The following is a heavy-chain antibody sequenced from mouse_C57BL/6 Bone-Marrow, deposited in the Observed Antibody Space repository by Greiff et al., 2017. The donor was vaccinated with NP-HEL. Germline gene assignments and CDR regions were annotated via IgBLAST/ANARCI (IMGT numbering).Heavy chain of an antibody. V-gene: IGHV1-81*01. J-gene: IGHJ1*03. D-gene: IGHD1-1*01. CDR1: GYTFTSYG. Sequence: QVQLQQSGAELARPGASVKLSCKASGYTFTSYGISWVKQRPGQGLEWIGEIYPRSGNTYYNEKFKGKATLTADKSSSTAYMELRSLTSEDSAVYFCARRITTVVAHWYFDVWGTGTTVTVSS. CDR3: ARRITTVVAHWYFDV. CDR2: IYPRSGNT.